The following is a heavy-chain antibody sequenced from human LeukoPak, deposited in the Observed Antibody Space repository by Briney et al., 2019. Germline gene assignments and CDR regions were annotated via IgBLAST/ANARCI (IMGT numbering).Heavy chain of an antibody. D-gene: IGHD3-10*01. V-gene: IGHV5-10-1*01. CDR3: ARRESYYGSGTSINYFDY. CDR1: GYSFTSYW. CDR2: IDPSGSYT. Sequence: GESLKISCKGSGYSFTSYWISWVRQMPGKGLEWMGRIDPSGSYTNYSPSFQGHVTISADKSISTAYLQWSSLKASDTAMYYCARRESYYGSGTSINYFDYWGQGTLVTVSS. J-gene: IGHJ4*02.